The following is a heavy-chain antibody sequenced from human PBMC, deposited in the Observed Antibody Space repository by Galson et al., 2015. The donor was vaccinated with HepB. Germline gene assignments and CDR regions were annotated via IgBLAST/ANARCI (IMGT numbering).Heavy chain of an antibody. CDR2: IIPIFGTA. D-gene: IGHD5-24*01. V-gene: IGHV1-69*13. Sequence: SVKVSCKASGGTFSSYAISWVRQAPGQGLEWMGGIIPIFGTANYAQKFQGRVTITADESTSTAYMELSSLRSEDTAVYYCARARVVEMATITHDAFDIWGQGTMVTVSS. J-gene: IGHJ3*02. CDR3: ARARVVEMATITHDAFDI. CDR1: GGTFSSYA.